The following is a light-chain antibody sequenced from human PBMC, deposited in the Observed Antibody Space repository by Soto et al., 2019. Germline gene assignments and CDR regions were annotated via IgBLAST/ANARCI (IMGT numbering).Light chain of an antibody. CDR2: EVS. J-gene: IGKJ1*01. CDR1: TSLLHSDGKTY. V-gene: IGKV2-29*03. CDR3: MQAIDIPWT. Sequence: ILMTQTPLSLSIIPGQTASISCKSSTSLLHSDGKTYFYWYVQKAGQAPQPLIYEVSNRFSGVPERFSGSGSRTDFTLKISRVEADDVGIYYCMQAIDIPWTFGQGTKVDSK.